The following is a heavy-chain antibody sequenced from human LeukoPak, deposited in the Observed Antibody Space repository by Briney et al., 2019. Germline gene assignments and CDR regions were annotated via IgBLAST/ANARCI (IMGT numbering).Heavy chain of an antibody. CDR1: GFTFSSYW. D-gene: IGHD4-17*01. CDR2: TNTDGSTT. Sequence: GSLRLSCAASGFTFSSYWMVWVRQAPGKGLVWVSATNTDGSTTTYADSVKGRFTIARDNARNTVYLQMNSLRVEDTAVYYCYGANVQHWGPGTLVTVHS. V-gene: IGHV3-74*01. J-gene: IGHJ1*01. CDR3: YGANVQH.